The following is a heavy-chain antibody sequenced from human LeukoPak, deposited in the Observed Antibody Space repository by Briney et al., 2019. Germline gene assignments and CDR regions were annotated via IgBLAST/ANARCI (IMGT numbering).Heavy chain of an antibody. D-gene: IGHD3-10*01. V-gene: IGHV4-4*07. CDR1: GGSISSYY. CDR3: AGDYYGSGNYYKH. CDR2: IYTSGST. Sequence: PSETLSLTCTVSGGSISSYYWSWIRQSAGKGLEWIGRIYTSGSTNYNPSLKSRVTMSVDTSKNQFSLKLSSVTAADTAVYYCAGDYYGSGNYYKHWGQGTLVTVSS. J-gene: IGHJ4*02.